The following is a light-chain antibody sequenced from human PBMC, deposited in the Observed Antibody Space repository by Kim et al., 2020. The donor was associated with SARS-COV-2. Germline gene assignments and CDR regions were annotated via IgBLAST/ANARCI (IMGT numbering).Light chain of an antibody. Sequence: SYELTQPPSLSVSPGQTARITCSGDALPKQYAYWYQQKPGQAPVLVIYKDSERPSGIPERFSGSSSGTTVTLTISGVQAEDEADYYCQSADSSGTYVVFG. CDR2: KDS. V-gene: IGLV3-25*03. CDR3: QSADSSGTYVV. J-gene: IGLJ2*01. CDR1: ALPKQY.